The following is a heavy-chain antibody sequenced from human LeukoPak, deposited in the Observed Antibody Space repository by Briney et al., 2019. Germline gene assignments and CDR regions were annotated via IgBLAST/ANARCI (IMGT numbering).Heavy chain of an antibody. CDR3: ARDGYLAVDY. V-gene: IGHV4-39*07. J-gene: IGHJ4*02. D-gene: IGHD2-2*03. Sequence: SETLSLTCTVSGGSISSSSHYWGWIRQPPGKGLEWIGSIYYSGSTYYNPSLKSRVTISVDTSKNQFSLKLSSVTAADTAVYYCARDGYLAVDYWGQGTLVTVSS. CDR2: IYYSGST. CDR1: GGSISSSSHY.